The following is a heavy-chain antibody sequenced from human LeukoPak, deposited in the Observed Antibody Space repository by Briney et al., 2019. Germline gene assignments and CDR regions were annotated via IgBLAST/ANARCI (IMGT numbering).Heavy chain of an antibody. CDR3: ARGRGSSFIQH. CDR1: GASVTTSGFY. D-gene: IGHD6-13*01. V-gene: IGHV4-39*07. Sequence: SETLSLTCTVSGASVTTSGFYWGWICQPPGKGLEWIGSIIYSGRTYYNPSLKSRVTMSVDTSKNQFSLKLSSVTAADTAVYYCARGRGSSFIQHWGQGTLVTVSS. CDR2: IIYSGRT. J-gene: IGHJ1*01.